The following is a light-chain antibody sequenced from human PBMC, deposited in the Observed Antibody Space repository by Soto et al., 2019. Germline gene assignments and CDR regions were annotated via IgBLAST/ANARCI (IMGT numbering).Light chain of an antibody. CDR2: RAS. CDR3: HQYNNWPTWT. J-gene: IGKJ1*01. CDR1: QTVTNN. Sequence: EIVVTQSPATLSVSPGDSATLSCRTSQTVTNNLAWYRQRPGQAPSLLIYRASERATGVPDRFSGGGSGTEFTLTISSLQSEDFGVYFCHQYNNWPTWTFGQGTKVDIK. V-gene: IGKV3-15*01.